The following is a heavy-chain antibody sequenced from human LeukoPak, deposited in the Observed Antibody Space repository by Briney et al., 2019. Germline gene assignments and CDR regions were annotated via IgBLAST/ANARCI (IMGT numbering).Heavy chain of an antibody. Sequence: SQTLSLTCTVSGGSISSGSYYWSWIRQPAGKGLEWIGRIYTSGSTNYNPSLKSRVTISVDTSKNQFSLKLSSVTAADTAVYYCARGLSSAYNWFDPWGQGTLVTVSS. D-gene: IGHD3-22*01. CDR1: GGSISSGSYY. J-gene: IGHJ5*02. CDR2: IYTSGST. CDR3: ARGLSSAYNWFDP. V-gene: IGHV4-61*02.